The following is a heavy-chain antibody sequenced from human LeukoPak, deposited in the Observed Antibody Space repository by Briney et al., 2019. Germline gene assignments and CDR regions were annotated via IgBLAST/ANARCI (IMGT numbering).Heavy chain of an antibody. D-gene: IGHD3-10*01. J-gene: IGHJ3*02. CDR3: VGGTGAFDI. CDR1: GGSISSYY. CDR2: IYYSGST. Sequence: PSETLSLTCTVSGGSISSYYWSWMRQPPGKGLEWIGYIYYSGSTNYNPSLKSRVTISVDTSKNQFSLKLSSVTAADTAVYYCVGGTGAFDIWGQGTMVTVSS. V-gene: IGHV4-59*01.